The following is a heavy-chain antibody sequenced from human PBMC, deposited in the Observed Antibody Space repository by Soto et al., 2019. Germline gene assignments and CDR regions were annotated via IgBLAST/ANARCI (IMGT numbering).Heavy chain of an antibody. V-gene: IGHV3-15*01. CDR2: IKSKTDGGTT. Sequence: PGGSLRLSCAASGFTFSNAWMSWVRQAPGKGLEWVGRIKSKTDGGTTDYAAPVKGRFTISRDDSKNTLYLQMNSLKTEDTAVYYCATDSGYSYGYYYGMDVWGQGTTVTVSS. J-gene: IGHJ6*02. CDR3: ATDSGYSYGYYYGMDV. CDR1: GFTFSNAW. D-gene: IGHD5-18*01.